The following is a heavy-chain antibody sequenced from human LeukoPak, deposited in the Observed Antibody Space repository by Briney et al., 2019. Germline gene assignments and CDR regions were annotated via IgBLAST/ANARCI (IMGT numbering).Heavy chain of an antibody. J-gene: IGHJ6*03. D-gene: IGHD3-16*01. V-gene: IGHV4-34*01. CDR3: ARGLGVPVWGNYYYYYYMDV. Sequence: PSETLSLTCAVYGGSFSGYYWSWIRQPPGKGLEWIGEINHSGSTNYNPSLKSRVTISVDTSKNQFSLKLSSVTAADTAVYYCARGLGVPVWGNYYYYYYMDVWGKGTTVTVSS. CDR1: GGSFSGYY. CDR2: INHSGST.